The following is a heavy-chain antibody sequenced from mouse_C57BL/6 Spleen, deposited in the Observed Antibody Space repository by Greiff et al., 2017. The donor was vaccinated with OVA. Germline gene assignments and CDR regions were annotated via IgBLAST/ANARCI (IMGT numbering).Heavy chain of an antibody. CDR1: GYTFTDYY. J-gene: IGHJ3*01. CDR3: ARNDGYYPGLAY. CDR2: INPNNGGT. V-gene: IGHV1-26*01. D-gene: IGHD2-3*01. Sequence: VQLQQSGPELVKPGASVKISCKASGYTFTDYYMNWVKQSHGKSLEWIGDINPNNGGTSYNQKFKGKATLTVDKSSSTAYMELRSLTSEDSAVYYCARNDGYYPGLAYWGQGTLVTVSA.